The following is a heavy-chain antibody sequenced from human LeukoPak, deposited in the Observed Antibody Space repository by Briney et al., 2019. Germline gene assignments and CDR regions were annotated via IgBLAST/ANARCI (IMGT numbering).Heavy chain of an antibody. D-gene: IGHD1-14*01. CDR3: ARGTPDPYYYYYGMDV. J-gene: IGHJ6*02. CDR2: IYYSGST. V-gene: IGHV4-59*01. Sequence: SETLSLTCTVSGGSISSYYWSWIRQPPGKGLEWIGYIYYSGSTNYNPSHKSRVTISVDTSKNQFSLKLSSVTAADTAVYYCARGTPDPYYYYYGMDVWGQGTTVTVSS. CDR1: GGSISSYY.